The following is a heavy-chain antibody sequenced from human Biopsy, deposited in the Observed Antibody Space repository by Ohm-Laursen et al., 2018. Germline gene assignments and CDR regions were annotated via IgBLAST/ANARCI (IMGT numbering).Heavy chain of an antibody. J-gene: IGHJ5*02. CDR3: ARTPRDSFWSGSYKRGLWFDP. Sequence: SETLSLTCSVSGASVKTSGYFWAWIRQPPGKGLEWIGHVYNGGITNYNPSLKSRVTISKDTSKNQFSLQVNSVTAADTAVYYCARTPRDSFWSGSYKRGLWFDPWGQGTLVIVSS. D-gene: IGHD3-3*01. CDR1: GASVKTSGYF. V-gene: IGHV4-61*08. CDR2: VYNGGIT.